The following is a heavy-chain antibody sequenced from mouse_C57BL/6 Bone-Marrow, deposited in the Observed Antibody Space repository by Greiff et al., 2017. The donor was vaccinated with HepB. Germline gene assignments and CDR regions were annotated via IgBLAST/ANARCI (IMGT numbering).Heavy chain of an antibody. CDR3: ASHAHYYVSTWWSGH. CDR2: FYPGSGSI. D-gene: IGHD1-1*01. V-gene: IGHV1-62-2*01. Sequence: VQLQQSGAELVKPGASVKLSCKASGYTFTEYTIHWVKQRAGQGLEWIGWFYPGSGSIKYNEKFKDKATLTADKSSRTVYMELSRLTSEDSAVFFCASHAHYYVSTWWSGHWGQGTLVTVSA. CDR1: GYTFTEYT. J-gene: IGHJ3*01.